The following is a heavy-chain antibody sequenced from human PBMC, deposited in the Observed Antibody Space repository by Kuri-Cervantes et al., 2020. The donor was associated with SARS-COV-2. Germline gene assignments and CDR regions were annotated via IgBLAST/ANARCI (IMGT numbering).Heavy chain of an antibody. J-gene: IGHJ3*02. Sequence: SETLSLTCTVSYASMTSFYWSWIRQSPGRGLEWIGYIYYTGKSNYNPSLKSRVTISVDTSKNQFSLKLSSVTAADTAVYYCARELDCSSTSCSSTKISPAAFDIWGQGTMVTVSS. D-gene: IGHD2-2*01. CDR2: IYYTGKS. V-gene: IGHV4-59*12. CDR1: YASMTSFY. CDR3: ARELDCSSTSCSSTKISPAAFDI.